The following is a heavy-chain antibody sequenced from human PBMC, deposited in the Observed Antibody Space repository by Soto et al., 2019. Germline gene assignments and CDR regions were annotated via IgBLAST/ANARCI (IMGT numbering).Heavy chain of an antibody. V-gene: IGHV1-69*01. CDR3: ARDGGSCPRWFDP. CDR1: GGTFSNYA. D-gene: IGHD2-15*01. J-gene: IGHJ5*02. Sequence: QMQLVQSGAEVKKPGSSVTVSCKASGGTFSNYAISWVRQAPGQGFEWMGGIVPMFGTTNNAQKFQDRVTISADESTSTVYMELNNLTSEDTAVYYCARDGGSCPRWFDPWGQGTLVTVSS. CDR2: IVPMFGTT.